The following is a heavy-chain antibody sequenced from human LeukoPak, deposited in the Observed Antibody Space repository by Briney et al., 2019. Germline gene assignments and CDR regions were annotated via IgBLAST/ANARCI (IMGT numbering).Heavy chain of an antibody. J-gene: IGHJ4*02. CDR1: GFIFSRYG. Sequence: GGSLRLSCAASGFIFSRYGMHWVRQAPDKGLEWVAVMSYDGSNEYYADSVKGRFTISRDSSKNTLHLQMNSLRTEDTAVYYWAKGHYYDSCGAYSYNDYWGQGVPVTVSP. CDR2: MSYDGSNE. CDR3: AKGHYYDSCGAYSYNDY. V-gene: IGHV3-30*18. D-gene: IGHD3-22*01.